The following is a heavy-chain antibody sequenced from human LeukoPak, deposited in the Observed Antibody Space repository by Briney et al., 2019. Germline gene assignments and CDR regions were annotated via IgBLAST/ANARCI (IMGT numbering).Heavy chain of an antibody. CDR2: ISSTSTFI. D-gene: IGHD3-22*01. V-gene: IGHV3-21*01. Sequence: KSGGSLRLSCAASLSTFSRYSMNWVRQAPGKGLEWVASISSTSTFIYSADSVKGRFTISRDTAKNSLFLQMNSLRAENTFICCSGRDNFDSSDHSQTYYYYYMDVWGKGTTVTVSS. CDR1: LSTFSRYS. J-gene: IGHJ6*03. CDR3: GRDNFDSSDHSQTYYYYYMDV.